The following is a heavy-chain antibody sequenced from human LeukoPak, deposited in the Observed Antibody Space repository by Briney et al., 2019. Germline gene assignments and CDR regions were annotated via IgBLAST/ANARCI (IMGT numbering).Heavy chain of an antibody. J-gene: IGHJ3*02. Sequence: GSSVKVSCKASGYTFTGYYMHWVRQAPGQGLEWMGRINPNSGGTNYAQKFQGRVTMTRDTSISTAYMELSRLRSDDTAVYYCAREQTLRSNGWYGDAFHIWGQGTMVTVSS. D-gene: IGHD6-19*01. CDR3: AREQTLRSNGWYGDAFHI. CDR1: GYTFTGYY. CDR2: INPNSGGT. V-gene: IGHV1-2*06.